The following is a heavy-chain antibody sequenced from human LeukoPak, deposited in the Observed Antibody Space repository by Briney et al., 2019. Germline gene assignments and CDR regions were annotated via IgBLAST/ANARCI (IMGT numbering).Heavy chain of an antibody. CDR2: ISGSGDST. V-gene: IGHV3-23*01. CDR3: AIVSFGIGARY. D-gene: IGHD6-6*01. Sequence: GGSLRLSCAASGFTFSSYAMSWVLRAPGKGLEWVSAISGSGDSTYYADSVKGRFTISRDNPKNTLYLQLNSLRGEDTAVYYCAIVSFGIGARYWGQGTLVTVSS. CDR1: GFTFSSYA. J-gene: IGHJ4*02.